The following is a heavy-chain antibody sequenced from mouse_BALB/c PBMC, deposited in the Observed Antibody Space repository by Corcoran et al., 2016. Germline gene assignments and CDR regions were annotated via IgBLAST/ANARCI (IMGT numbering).Heavy chain of an antibody. CDR3: AREVPGGNPCDY. V-gene: IGHV1S136*01. CDR2: FYPYNDDT. Sequence: EVQLQQSGPELVKPGASVKMSCKASGYTFTSYVIQWVKQKPGQGLEWVGYFYPYNDDTKYNEKFKGKATLTSDKSSSTAYMELISLTSEDSAVYYCAREVPGGNPCDYWGQGTTLTVSS. CDR1: GYTFTSYV. J-gene: IGHJ2*01. D-gene: IGHD2-1*01.